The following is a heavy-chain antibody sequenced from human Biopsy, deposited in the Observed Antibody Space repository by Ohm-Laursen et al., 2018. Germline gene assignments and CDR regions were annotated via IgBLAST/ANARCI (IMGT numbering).Heavy chain of an antibody. J-gene: IGHJ3*01. CDR2: HIPYFNTI. CDR3: VGGQRGPPIGVTVPGDAFDL. CDR1: GVTFDTYA. Sequence: GASVKVSCKASGVTFDTYAFGWVRQAPGQGLEWMGGHIPYFNTIYYARNFQDRAAITADRSARTTDMQLSGLRPDDTAVYYCVGGQRGPPIGVTVPGDAFDLWGPGTMVTVSP. V-gene: IGHV1-69*13. D-gene: IGHD2/OR15-2a*01.